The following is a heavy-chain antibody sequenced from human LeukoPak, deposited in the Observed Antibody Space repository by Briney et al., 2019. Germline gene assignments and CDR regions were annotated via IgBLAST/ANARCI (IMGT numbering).Heavy chain of an antibody. Sequence: ASVKVSCKASGYTFTGYYMHWVRQAPGQGLEWMGWINPNSGGTNYAQKFQGRVTMTRDTSISTAYMELSRLRSDDTAVYYCARDLGYYYDSSGYYDYWGQGTLVTVYS. CDR1: GYTFTGYY. CDR2: INPNSGGT. D-gene: IGHD3-22*01. V-gene: IGHV1-2*02. CDR3: ARDLGYYYDSSGYYDY. J-gene: IGHJ4*02.